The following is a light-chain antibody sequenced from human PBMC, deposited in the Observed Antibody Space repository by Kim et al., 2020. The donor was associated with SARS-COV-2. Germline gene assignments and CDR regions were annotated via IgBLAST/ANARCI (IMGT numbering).Light chain of an antibody. J-gene: IGLJ2*01. Sequence: SYELTQPPSLSVSPGQTATITCSGEALPRQYAYWYQQKAGQAPVMLIYKDTERPSGIPGRFSGSTSGTRVTLTINGVQAEDEADYYCQSANSIGTYVVFGGGTQLTVL. CDR2: KDT. CDR3: QSANSIGTYVV. V-gene: IGLV3-25*03. CDR1: ALPRQY.